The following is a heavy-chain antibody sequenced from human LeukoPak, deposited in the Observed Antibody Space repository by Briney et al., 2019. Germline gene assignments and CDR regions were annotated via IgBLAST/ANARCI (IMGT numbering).Heavy chain of an antibody. D-gene: IGHD5-18*01. V-gene: IGHV1-46*01. J-gene: IGHJ4*02. CDR3: ARGAPGYSYGF. CDR1: GYTFTNFY. CDR2: INPSGGST. Sequence: ASVKVSCRASGYTFTNFYIHWVRQAPGQGLEWMGIINPSGGSTSYAQKFQGRVTMTRDTSTSTLYMELSSLRSEDTAVYYCARGAPGYSYGFWGQGTLVAVSS.